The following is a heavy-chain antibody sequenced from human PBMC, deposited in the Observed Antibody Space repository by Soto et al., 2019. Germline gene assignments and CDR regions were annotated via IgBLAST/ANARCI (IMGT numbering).Heavy chain of an antibody. CDR2: IKKDGSEK. CDR3: VREIASRL. CDR1: GFTFTSYW. V-gene: IGHV3-7*01. D-gene: IGHD2-21*01. J-gene: IGHJ6*04. Sequence: EVQVVESGGGLVQPGGSLRLSCAASGFTFTSYWMTWVRQAPGRGLEWVTNIKKDGSEKSYVDSGKGRFTISRDNAKSSLYLQMNSLRADDTAVYYCVREIASRLWGKGTTVIVSS.